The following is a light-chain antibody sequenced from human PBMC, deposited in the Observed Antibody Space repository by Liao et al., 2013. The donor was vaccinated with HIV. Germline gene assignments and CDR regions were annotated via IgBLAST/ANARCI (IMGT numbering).Light chain of an antibody. J-gene: IGLJ3*02. CDR2: KDS. V-gene: IGLV3-1*01. Sequence: SYELTQPPSVSVSLGQMARITCSGEALPKKYAYWYQQKPGQFPVLVIYKDSERPSGIPERFSGSNSGNTATLTISGTQTMDEADYYCQAWDSSTWLFGGGTNLTVL. CDR1: ALPKKY. CDR3: QAWDSSTWL.